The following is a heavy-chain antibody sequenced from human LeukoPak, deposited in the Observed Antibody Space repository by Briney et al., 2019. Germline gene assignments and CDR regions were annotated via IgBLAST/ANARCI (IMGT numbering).Heavy chain of an antibody. CDR1: GGSVSSGNYY. V-gene: IGHV4-61*01. J-gene: IGHJ4*02. CDR2: IYYSGST. Sequence: PSETLSLTCTVSGGSVSSGNYYWSWIRQPPGKGLEWIGYIYYSGSTNYNPSLKSRVTISVDTSKNQFSLKLSSVTAADTAVYYCARDRGDPRQFDYWGQGTLVTVSS. D-gene: IGHD3-16*01. CDR3: ARDRGDPRQFDY.